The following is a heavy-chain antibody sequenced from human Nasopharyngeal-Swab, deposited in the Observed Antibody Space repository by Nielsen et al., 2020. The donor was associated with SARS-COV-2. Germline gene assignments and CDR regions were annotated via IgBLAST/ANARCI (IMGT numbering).Heavy chain of an antibody. V-gene: IGHV3-23*01. CDR3: AKDHNSSGWPYGMDV. J-gene: IGHJ6*02. CDR2: ISGSGGST. Sequence: LSLTCAASGFTFSSYAMSWVRQAPGKGLEWVSAISGSGGSTYYADSVKGRFTISRDNSKNTLYLQMNSLRAEDTAVYYCAKDHNSSGWPYGMDVWGQGTTVTVSS. CDR1: GFTFSSYA. D-gene: IGHD6-19*01.